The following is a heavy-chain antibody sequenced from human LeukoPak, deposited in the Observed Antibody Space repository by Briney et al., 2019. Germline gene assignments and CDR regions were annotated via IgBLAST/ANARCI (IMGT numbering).Heavy chain of an antibody. D-gene: IGHD6-6*01. J-gene: IGHJ3*02. Sequence: SETLSLTCAVSGGSISSGGYSWSWIRQPPGKGLEWIGYIYHSGSTYYNPSLKSRVTISVDRSKNQFSLKLSSVTAADTAVYYCARDIRQEYSSSDAFDIWGQGTMVTVSS. CDR1: GGSISSGGYS. CDR3: ARDIRQEYSSSDAFDI. V-gene: IGHV4-30-2*01. CDR2: IYHSGST.